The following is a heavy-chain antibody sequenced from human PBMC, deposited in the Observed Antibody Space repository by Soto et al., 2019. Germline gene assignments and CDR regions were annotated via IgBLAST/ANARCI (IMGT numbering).Heavy chain of an antibody. Sequence: GGSLRLSCTASGFTFGDYAMSWVRQAPGKGLEWVGFIRSKAYGGTTEYAASVKGRFTISRDDSKSIAYLQMNSLKTEDTAVYYCTRDEAAAGRNNDAFDIWGQGTMVTVSS. J-gene: IGHJ3*02. CDR3: TRDEAAAGRNNDAFDI. CDR1: GFTFGDYA. CDR2: IRSKAYGGTT. D-gene: IGHD6-13*01. V-gene: IGHV3-49*04.